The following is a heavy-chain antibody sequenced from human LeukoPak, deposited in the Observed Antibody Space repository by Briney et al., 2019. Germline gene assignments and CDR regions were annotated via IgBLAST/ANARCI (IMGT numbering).Heavy chain of an antibody. CDR2: IYPGDSDT. CDR1: GFTFATNW. V-gene: IGHV5-51*01. D-gene: IGHD1-26*01. CDR3: AIGAHGSGFDI. J-gene: IGHJ3*02. Sequence: GESLKISCQTFGFTFATNWIGWVRQMPGKGLDCLGVIYPGDSDTRYSPSFQGQVTISADKSISTAYLLWSSLKASDTAICYCAIGAHGSGFDIWGQGTMVTFSS.